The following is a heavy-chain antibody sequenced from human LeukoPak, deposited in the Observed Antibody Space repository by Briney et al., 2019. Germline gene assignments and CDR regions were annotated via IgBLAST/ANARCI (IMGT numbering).Heavy chain of an antibody. D-gene: IGHD6-19*01. V-gene: IGHV3-74*01. Sequence: GGSLRLSCSASGFTFSSYWMHWVRQAPGKGLVWVSRINSDGSSTSYADSVKGRFTISRDNAKNTLYLQMNSLRAEDTAVYYCARGYSSGWYYFDYWGQGTLVTVSS. J-gene: IGHJ4*02. CDR1: GFTFSSYW. CDR3: ARGYSSGWYYFDY. CDR2: INSDGSST.